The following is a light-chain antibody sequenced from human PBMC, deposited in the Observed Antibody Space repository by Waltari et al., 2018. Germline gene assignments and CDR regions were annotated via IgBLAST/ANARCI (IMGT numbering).Light chain of an antibody. J-gene: IGKJ4*01. V-gene: IGKV3-20*01. CDR2: DAS. Sequence: ENVLTQSPGALSLSPRERVTLSCRASQTVSKSYLAWFQQKPGQPPSLLIYDASNRATGIPDRFSGSGSGTDFNLTINRLEPEDFAVYYCQQYASSPLTFGGGTKVEIK. CDR1: QTVSKSY. CDR3: QQYASSPLT.